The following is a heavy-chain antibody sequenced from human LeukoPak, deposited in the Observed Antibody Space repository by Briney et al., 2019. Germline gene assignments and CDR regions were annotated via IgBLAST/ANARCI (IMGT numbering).Heavy chain of an antibody. CDR1: GGSISSYY. CDR3: ARQSQGYCSSTSCRSWFDP. Sequence: SETLSLTCTVSGGSISSYYWNWIRQPPGKGLEWIGYIYYSGSTNYNPSLKSRVAISLDTSKNQFSLKLSSVTAADTAFYYCARQSQGYCSSTSCRSWFDPWGQGTLVTISS. D-gene: IGHD2-2*01. V-gene: IGHV4-59*08. J-gene: IGHJ5*02. CDR2: IYYSGST.